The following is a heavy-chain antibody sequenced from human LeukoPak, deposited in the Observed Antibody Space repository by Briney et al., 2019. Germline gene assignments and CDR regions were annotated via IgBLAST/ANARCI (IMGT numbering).Heavy chain of an antibody. CDR2: IYTSEST. Sequence: SETLSLTCTVSGGSISNYYWSWIRQPPGKGLEWIGYIYTSESTNYNPSLKSRVTISVDTSKNRFSLKLSSVTAADTAVYYCARHYGSSWDHYYYMDVWGKGTTVTVSS. J-gene: IGHJ6*03. V-gene: IGHV4-4*09. CDR3: ARHYGSSWDHYYYMDV. D-gene: IGHD6-13*01. CDR1: GGSISNYY.